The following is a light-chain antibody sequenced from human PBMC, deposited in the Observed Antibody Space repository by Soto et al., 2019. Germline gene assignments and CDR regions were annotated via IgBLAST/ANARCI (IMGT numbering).Light chain of an antibody. V-gene: IGKV3-20*01. CDR3: HHYGRSPIFT. CDR1: QSVANNH. J-gene: IGKJ3*01. Sequence: EVVLTQSPGTLSLSAGERATLSCRASQSVANNHLAWYLQRPGQAPRLLIYAASTRAAGIPDRFSGSGSGTDFTLTISRLEPEDFGVFFCHHYGRSPIFTFGPGTTVDMK. CDR2: AAS.